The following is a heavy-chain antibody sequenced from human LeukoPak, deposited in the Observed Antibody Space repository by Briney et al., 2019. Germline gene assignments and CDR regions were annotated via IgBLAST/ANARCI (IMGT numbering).Heavy chain of an antibody. CDR3: ARSVSYAGYFQH. CDR1: GFTFSSYA. D-gene: IGHD4-23*01. V-gene: IGHV3-23*01. CDR2: ISGSGGST. Sequence: SGGSLRLSCAASGFTFSSYAMSWVRQAPGKGLEWVSAISGSGGSTYYADSVKGRFTISRDNSKNTLYLQMNSLRAEDTAVYYCARSVSYAGYFQHWGQGTLVTVSS. J-gene: IGHJ1*01.